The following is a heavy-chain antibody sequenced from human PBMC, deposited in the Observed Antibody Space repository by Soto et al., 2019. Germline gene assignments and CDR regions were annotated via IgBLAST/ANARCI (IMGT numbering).Heavy chain of an antibody. D-gene: IGHD2-2*02. CDR3: ASRYCSSTSCYMGAGAFDI. CDR2: INPSGGST. J-gene: IGHJ3*02. CDR1: GYTFTSYY. Sequence: VKVSCKASGYTFTSYYMHWVRQAPGQGLEWMGIINPSGGSTSYAQKFQGRVTMTRDTSTSTVYMELSSLRSEDTAVYYCASRYCSSTSCYMGAGAFDIWGQGTMVTVSS. V-gene: IGHV1-46*01.